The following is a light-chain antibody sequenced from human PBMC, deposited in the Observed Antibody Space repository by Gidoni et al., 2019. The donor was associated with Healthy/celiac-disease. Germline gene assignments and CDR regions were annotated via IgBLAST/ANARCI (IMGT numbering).Light chain of an antibody. CDR3: QQRSNWPLT. J-gene: IGKJ4*01. CDR2: DAS. V-gene: IGKV3-11*01. Sequence: DIVLTQSPATLSLSPWERATLSCSASQSVSSYLAWYQQKPGQAPRLLIYDASNRATGIPARFSGSGSGTDFTLTISSLEPEDFAVYYCQQRSNWPLTFGGGTKVEIK. CDR1: QSVSSY.